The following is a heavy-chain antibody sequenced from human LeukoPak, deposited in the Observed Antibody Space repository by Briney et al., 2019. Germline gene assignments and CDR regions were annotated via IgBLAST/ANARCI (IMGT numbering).Heavy chain of an antibody. V-gene: IGHV4-34*01. Sequence: SETLSLTCAVYGGSFSGHYWSWIRQPPGKGLEWIGEINHSGSTNYNPSLKSRVTISVDTSKNQFSLKLSSVTAADTAVYYCARRGTTVAFFDYWGQGTLVTVSS. CDR3: ARRGTTVAFFDY. D-gene: IGHD4-23*01. J-gene: IGHJ4*02. CDR2: INHSGST. CDR1: GGSFSGHY.